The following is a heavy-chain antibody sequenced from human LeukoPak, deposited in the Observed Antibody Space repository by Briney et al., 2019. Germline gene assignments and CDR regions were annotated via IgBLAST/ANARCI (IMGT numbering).Heavy chain of an antibody. Sequence: SETLSLTCTVSGGSISSSSHYWGWLRQPPGKGLEWIGSIYYSGSTYHNPSLKSRVTISVDRSKNQFSLKLSSVTAADTAVYYCARRGDYRYYYYMDVWGKGTTVTVSS. D-gene: IGHD4-11*01. CDR1: GGSISSSSHY. V-gene: IGHV4-39*07. CDR3: ARRGDYRYYYYMDV. CDR2: IYYSGST. J-gene: IGHJ6*03.